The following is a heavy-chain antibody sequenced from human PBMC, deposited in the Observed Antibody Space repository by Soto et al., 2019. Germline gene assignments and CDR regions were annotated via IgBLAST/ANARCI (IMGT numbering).Heavy chain of an antibody. CDR3: ARDPDYYDILTGYYPSYYYGMDV. Sequence: SETLSLTCAVSGGSISRSNWWSWVRQLPGKGLEWFGEIYHSGSTNYNPSLKSRVTISVDKSKNQFSLKLSSVTAADTAVYYCARDPDYYDILTGYYPSYYYGMDVWGQGTTVTVS. CDR1: GGSISRSNW. CDR2: IYHSGST. V-gene: IGHV4-4*02. D-gene: IGHD3-9*01. J-gene: IGHJ6*02.